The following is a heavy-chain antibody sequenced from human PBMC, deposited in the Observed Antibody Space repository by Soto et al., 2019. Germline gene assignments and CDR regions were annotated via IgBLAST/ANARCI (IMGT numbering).Heavy chain of an antibody. CDR1: GFTFSSYA. CDR3: ARAQGGFDY. V-gene: IGHV3-23*01. J-gene: IGHJ4*02. Sequence: EVQLLESGGGLVQPGGSLRLSCEASGFTFSSYAMNWVRQAPGKGLEWVSASRGGGSSTYYADSVKGRFTISRDNSNNTLYLQMDSLRAEDTAVYYWARAQGGFDYWGQGTLVTVSS. D-gene: IGHD3-16*01. CDR2: SRGGGSST.